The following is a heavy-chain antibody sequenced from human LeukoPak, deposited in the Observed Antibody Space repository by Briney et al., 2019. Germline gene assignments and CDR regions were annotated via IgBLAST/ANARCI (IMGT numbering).Heavy chain of an antibody. CDR2: IYPGDSDT. CDR3: ARLRFPGAVGGDGSYYFDY. CDR1: GYSFTSYW. V-gene: IGHV5-51*01. Sequence: GESLKISCKGSGYSFTSYWIGWVRQMPGKGLEWMGIIYPGDSDTRYSPSFQGQVTISADKSISTAYLQWSSLKATDTAMYYCARLRFPGAVGGDGSYYFDYWGQGTLVTVSS. J-gene: IGHJ4*02. D-gene: IGHD5-24*01.